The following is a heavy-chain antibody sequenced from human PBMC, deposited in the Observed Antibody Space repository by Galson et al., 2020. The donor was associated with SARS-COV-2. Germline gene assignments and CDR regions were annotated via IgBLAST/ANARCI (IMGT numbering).Heavy chain of an antibody. Sequence: GESLKISCAASGFTFSSYAMHWVRQAPGKGLEWVAVISYDGSNKYYADSVKGRFTISRDNSKNTLYLQMNSLRAEDTAVYYCARDLHYGSGSYGMDVWGQGTTVTVSS. CDR2: ISYDGSNK. CDR3: ARDLHYGSGSYGMDV. V-gene: IGHV3-30-3*01. CDR1: GFTFSSYA. D-gene: IGHD3-10*01. J-gene: IGHJ6*02.